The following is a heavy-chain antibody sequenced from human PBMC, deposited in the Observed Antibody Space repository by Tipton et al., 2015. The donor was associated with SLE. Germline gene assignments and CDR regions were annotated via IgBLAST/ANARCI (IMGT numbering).Heavy chain of an antibody. CDR1: GGSISIYC. CDR3: ARRPGSGYYYNFDY. V-gene: IGHV4-59*12. J-gene: IGHJ4*02. CDR2: IYYSGST. Sequence: TLSLTCSVSGGSISIYCWSWIRQPPGKGLAWIGYIYYSGSTNYNPSLKSRVTISVDTSKNQFSLKLSSVTAADTAVYYCARRPGSGYYYNFDYWGQGTLVTVSS. D-gene: IGHD3-22*01.